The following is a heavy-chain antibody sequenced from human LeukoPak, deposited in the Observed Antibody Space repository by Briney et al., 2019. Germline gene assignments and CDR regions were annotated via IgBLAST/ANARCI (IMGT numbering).Heavy chain of an antibody. V-gene: IGHV3-21*01. J-gene: IGHJ6*03. CDR3: ARAGTSIAAAGTFYYYYMDV. Sequence: GGSLRLSCAASGFTFSSYSMNWVRQAPGKGLEWVSSISSSSSYIYYADSVKGRFTISRDNAKNSLYLRMNSLRAEDTAVYYCARAGTSIAAAGTFYYYYMDVWGKGTTVTVSS. CDR1: GFTFSSYS. CDR2: ISSSSSYI. D-gene: IGHD6-13*01.